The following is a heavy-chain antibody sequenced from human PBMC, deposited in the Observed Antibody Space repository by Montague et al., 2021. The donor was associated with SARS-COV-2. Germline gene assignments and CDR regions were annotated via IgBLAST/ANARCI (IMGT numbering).Heavy chain of an antibody. J-gene: IGHJ5*02. CDR2: IYYSGST. V-gene: IGHV4-39*01. CDR1: GGSVGSSPYY. Sequence: SETLSLTCTVSGGSVGSSPYYWAWIRHPPGKGLEWIGTIYYSGSTYSNPSPRSRVTIDVDASTNQFSLELDSVTAADTAVYFCARGLSNWNFEHWFDTWGQGTLVTVSS. D-gene: IGHD1-7*01. CDR3: ARGLSNWNFEHWFDT.